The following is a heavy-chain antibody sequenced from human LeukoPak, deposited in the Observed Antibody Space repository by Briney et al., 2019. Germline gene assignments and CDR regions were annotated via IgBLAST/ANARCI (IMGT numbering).Heavy chain of an antibody. D-gene: IGHD4-17*01. V-gene: IGHV4-4*07. CDR1: GGSISSYY. J-gene: IGHJ6*03. Sequence: NPSETLSLTCTVSGGSISSYYRSWIRQPAGKGLEWIGRIYTSGSTNYNRSLKSRVTMSVDTSKNQFSLKLSSVTAADTAVYYCAREKSTVTSYYYYYMDVWGKGTTVTVSS. CDR2: IYTSGST. CDR3: AREKSTVTSYYYYYMDV.